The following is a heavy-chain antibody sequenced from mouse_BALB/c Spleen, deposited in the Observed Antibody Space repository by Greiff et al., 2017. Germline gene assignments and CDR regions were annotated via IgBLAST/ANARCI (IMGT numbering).Heavy chain of an antibody. CDR2: ISYSGST. CDR3: ARGSLRQGFDY. Sequence: EVKLVESGPGLVKPSQSLSLTCTVTGYSITSYYAWNWIRQFPGNQLEWMGYISYSGSTSYNPSLKNRISITRDTSKNQFFLKLNSVTTEDTATYYCARGSLRQGFDYWGQGTTLTVSS. V-gene: IGHV3-2*02. D-gene: IGHD1-2*01. J-gene: IGHJ2*01. CDR1: GYSITSYYA.